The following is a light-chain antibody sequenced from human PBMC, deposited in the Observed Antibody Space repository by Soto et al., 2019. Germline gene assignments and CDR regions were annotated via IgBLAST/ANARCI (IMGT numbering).Light chain of an antibody. CDR2: EVN. Sequence: QSVLTQPASVSGSPGQSITISCAGTSSDVGGYNYVSWYQQHPGKAPKLMIYEVNSRPSGVSNRFSGSKSGNTASLTISGLQAEDEAEYFCRSYAGRRTLYVFGTGTKVTVL. CDR1: SSDVGGYNY. J-gene: IGLJ1*01. CDR3: RSYAGRRTLYV. V-gene: IGLV2-14*01.